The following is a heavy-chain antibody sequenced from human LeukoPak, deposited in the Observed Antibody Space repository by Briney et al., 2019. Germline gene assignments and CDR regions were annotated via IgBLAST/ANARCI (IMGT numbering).Heavy chain of an antibody. J-gene: IGHJ4*02. D-gene: IGHD2-8*01. CDR3: ARDGDVVWYSDYYFDY. V-gene: IGHV3-30*04. Sequence: QAGGSLRLSCAASGFTFSSYAMHWVRQAPGKGLEWVAVISYDGSNKYYADSVKGRFTISRDNAKNSLYLQMNSLRAEDTAVYYCARDGDVVWYSDYYFDYWGQGTLVTVSS. CDR2: ISYDGSNK. CDR1: GFTFSSYA.